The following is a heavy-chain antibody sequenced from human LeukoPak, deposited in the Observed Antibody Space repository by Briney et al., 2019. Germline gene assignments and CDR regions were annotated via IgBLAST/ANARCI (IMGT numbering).Heavy chain of an antibody. CDR3: ARHDYGDHGGWFDP. CDR2: IYYSGST. D-gene: IGHD4-17*01. Sequence: NPSETLSLTCTVSGGSISSYYWSWIRQPPGKGLEWIGYIYYSGSTNYNPSLKSRVTISVDTSKNQFSLKLSSVTAADTAVYYCARHDYGDHGGWFDPWGQGTRVTVSS. V-gene: IGHV4-59*01. J-gene: IGHJ5*02. CDR1: GGSISSYY.